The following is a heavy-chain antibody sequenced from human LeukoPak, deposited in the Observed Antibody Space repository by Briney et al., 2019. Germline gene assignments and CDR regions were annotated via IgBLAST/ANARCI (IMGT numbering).Heavy chain of an antibody. CDR3: AKDTTDYAYGYYFDY. D-gene: IGHD3-16*01. Sequence: GGSLRLSCAASGFTFSSYAMGWVRQAPGKGLEWVSAISGSGGSTYYADSVKGRFTISRDNSKNTLYLQMNSLRAEDTAVYYCAKDTTDYAYGYYFDYWGQGTLVTVSS. CDR1: GFTFSSYA. CDR2: ISGSGGST. J-gene: IGHJ4*02. V-gene: IGHV3-23*01.